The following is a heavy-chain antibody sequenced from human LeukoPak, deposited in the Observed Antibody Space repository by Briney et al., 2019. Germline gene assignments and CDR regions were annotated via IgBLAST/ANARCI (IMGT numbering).Heavy chain of an antibody. CDR1: GLTVSNAW. CDR3: TIMNYARFDP. J-gene: IGHJ5*02. CDR2: IRSSSDGGTT. Sequence: GGSLRLSCAASGLTVSNAWMSWVREAPGKGLEWVGRIRSSSDGGTTDYAAPVKGRFTISRDDSETTLFLRMSSLETEDTAVYYWTIMNYARFDPWGQGTLVTVSS. V-gene: IGHV3-15*01. D-gene: IGHD2-2*01.